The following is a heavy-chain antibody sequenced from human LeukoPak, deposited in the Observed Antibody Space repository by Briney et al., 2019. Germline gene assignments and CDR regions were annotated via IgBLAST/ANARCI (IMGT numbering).Heavy chain of an antibody. CDR1: GFTLSSYA. Sequence: PGRSLRLSCAASGFTLSSYAMHWVRQAPGKGLEWVAVISYDGSNKYYADSVKGRFTISRDNSKNTLYLQMNSLRAEDTAVYYCASYSSSWSFDYWGQGTLVTVSS. V-gene: IGHV3-30-3*01. CDR3: ASYSSSWSFDY. D-gene: IGHD6-13*01. J-gene: IGHJ4*02. CDR2: ISYDGSNK.